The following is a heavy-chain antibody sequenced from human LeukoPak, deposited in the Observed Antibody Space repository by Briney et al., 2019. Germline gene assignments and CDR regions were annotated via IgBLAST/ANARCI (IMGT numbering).Heavy chain of an antibody. CDR2: INHSRST. CDR3: AGPGIAAAGVS. V-gene: IGHV4-34*01. D-gene: IGHD6-13*01. Sequence: SETLSLTCAGYGGSFSGYYWSWIRQPPGKGLEWIGEINHSRSTCYNPSLKSRVTISVDTSKNQFSLKLSSVTAADTAVYYCAGPGIAAAGVSWGQGTLVTVSS. J-gene: IGHJ4*02. CDR1: GGSFSGYY.